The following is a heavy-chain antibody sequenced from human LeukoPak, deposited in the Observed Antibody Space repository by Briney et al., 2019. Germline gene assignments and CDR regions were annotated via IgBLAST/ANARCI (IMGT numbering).Heavy chain of an antibody. CDR2: IIPIFGTA. CDR3: ARGGYYDSSGYSDDAFDI. Sequence: ASVKVSCKTSGYTFTNNWMHWVRQAPGQGLEWMGGIIPIFGTANYAQKFQGRVTITADESTSTAYMELSSLRSEDTAVYYCARGGYYDSSGYSDDAFDIWGQGTMVTVSS. CDR1: GYTFTNNW. V-gene: IGHV1-69*13. D-gene: IGHD3-22*01. J-gene: IGHJ3*02.